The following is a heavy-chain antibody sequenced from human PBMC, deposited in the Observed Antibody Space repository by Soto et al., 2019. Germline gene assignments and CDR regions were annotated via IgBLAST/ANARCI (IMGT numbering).Heavy chain of an antibody. CDR2: IYSGGST. D-gene: IGHD2-8*01. CDR1: GFTVSSNY. CDR3: ARLMVLYYFDY. Sequence: LRLSCAASGFTVSSNYMSWVRQAPGKGLEWVSVIYSGGSTYYADSVKGRFTISRDNSKNTLYLQMNSLRAEDTAVYYCARLMVLYYFDYWGQGTLVTVSS. J-gene: IGHJ4*02. V-gene: IGHV3-53*01.